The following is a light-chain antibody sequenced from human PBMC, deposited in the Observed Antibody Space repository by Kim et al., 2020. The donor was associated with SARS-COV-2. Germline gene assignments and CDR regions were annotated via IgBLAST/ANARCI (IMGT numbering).Light chain of an antibody. J-gene: IGKJ5*01. V-gene: IGKV3D-11*01. Sequence: EVVLTQSPVTLSLSLGDRATLSCRASQGVTTYLAWYQQKPGQSPRLLIYDAFNRAPGIPARFSGSGSGTDFTLTISSLQPEDFAVYYCQQRHIWPITFGQGTRLEIK. CDR3: QQRHIWPIT. CDR1: QGVTTY. CDR2: DAF.